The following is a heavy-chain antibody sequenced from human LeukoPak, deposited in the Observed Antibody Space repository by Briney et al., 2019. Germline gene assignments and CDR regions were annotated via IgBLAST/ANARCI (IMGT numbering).Heavy chain of an antibody. CDR1: GGSISSNSYY. J-gene: IGHJ4*02. CDR2: IYYTGST. V-gene: IGHV4-39*07. D-gene: IGHD3-10*01. Sequence: PSETLSLTCTGSGGSISSNSYYWGWIRQSPGKGLEWIANIYYTGSTYYNPSLKSRITISVDTSKSQFSLELSSVTAADTAIYYCARVGDSRAVGPFDYWGQGTLVTVSS. CDR3: ARVGDSRAVGPFDY.